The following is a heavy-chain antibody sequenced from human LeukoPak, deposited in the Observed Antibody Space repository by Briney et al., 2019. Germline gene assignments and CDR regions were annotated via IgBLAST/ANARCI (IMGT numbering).Heavy chain of an antibody. D-gene: IGHD1-1*01. Sequence: KPGGSLRLSCTASGFISSDYYMTWMRQAPGKGLEWISYISSGGSTKKYADSVKGRFTISRDNAKKSLYLQMNSLRVEDTAVYYCTSGTDFWGRGTLVAVSS. V-gene: IGHV3-11*04. CDR3: TSGTDF. CDR1: GFISSDYY. J-gene: IGHJ4*02. CDR2: ISSGGSTK.